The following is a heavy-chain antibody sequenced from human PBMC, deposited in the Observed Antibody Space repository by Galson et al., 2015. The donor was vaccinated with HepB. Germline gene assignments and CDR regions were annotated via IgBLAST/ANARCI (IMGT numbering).Heavy chain of an antibody. Sequence: SLRLSCAASGFTCRNYGIRWVRQAPVKRLGLVALMYYDGSNKYDGDSVGGRFTISRDNSRNKVYLEMKSLRAEDTAVCYCATVRGCDRTNWYGDYWGQGTLVTVSS. J-gene: IGHJ4*02. V-gene: IGHV3-33*01. CDR3: ATVRGCDRTNWYGDY. CDR2: MYYDGSNK. CDR1: GFTCRNYG. D-gene: IGHD1-14*01.